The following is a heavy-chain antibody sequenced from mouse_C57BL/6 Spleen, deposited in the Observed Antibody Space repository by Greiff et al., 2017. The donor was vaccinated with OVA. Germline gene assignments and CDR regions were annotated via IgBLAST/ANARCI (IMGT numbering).Heavy chain of an antibody. D-gene: IGHD1-1*01. Sequence: DVQLQESGPVLVKPGASVKMSCKASGYTFTDYYMNWVKQSHGKSLEWIGVINPYNGGTSYNQKFKGKATLTVDKSSSTAYMELNSLTSEDSAVYYCARSVITTVDYAMDYWGQGTSVTVSS. J-gene: IGHJ4*01. CDR1: GYTFTDYY. V-gene: IGHV1-19*01. CDR2: INPYNGGT. CDR3: ARSVITTVDYAMDY.